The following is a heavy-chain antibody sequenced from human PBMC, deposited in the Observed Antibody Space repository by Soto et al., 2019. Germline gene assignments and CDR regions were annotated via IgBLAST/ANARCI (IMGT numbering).Heavy chain of an antibody. D-gene: IGHD1-26*01. Sequence: SVKVSCKASGGTFSSYAISWVRQAPGQGNEWMGGIIPIFGTANYAQKFQGRVTITADESTSTAYMELSSLRSEDTAVYYCEGAPPPHVATKRYYLDDWGQGILLTVPS. V-gene: IGHV1-69*13. CDR3: EGAPPPHVATKRYYLDD. J-gene: IGHJ4*02. CDR1: GGTFSSYA. CDR2: IIPIFGTA.